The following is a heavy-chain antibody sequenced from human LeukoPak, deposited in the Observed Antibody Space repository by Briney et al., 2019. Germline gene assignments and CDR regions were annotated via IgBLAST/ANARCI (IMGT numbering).Heavy chain of an antibody. D-gene: IGHD1-26*01. CDR1: GGSFSGYY. CDR2: INHSGST. J-gene: IGHJ4*02. V-gene: IGHV4-34*01. Sequence: SETLSLXCAVYGGSFSGYYWSWIRQPPGKGLEWIGEINHSGSTNYNPSLKSRVTISVDTSKNQFSLKLSSVTAADTAVYYCASEVGATNYWGQGTLVTVSS. CDR3: ASEVGATNY.